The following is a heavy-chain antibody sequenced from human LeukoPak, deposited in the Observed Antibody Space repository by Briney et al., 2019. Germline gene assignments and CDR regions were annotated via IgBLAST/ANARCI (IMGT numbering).Heavy chain of an antibody. D-gene: IGHD6-13*01. CDR1: GFTFSSYA. CDR2: ISYDGSNK. V-gene: IGHV3-30-3*01. Sequence: GGSLRLSCAASGFTFSSYAMHWVRQAPGKGLEWVAVISYDGSNKYYADSVEGRFTISRDNSKNTLYLQMNSLRAEDTAVYYCARDSAKYSSSCHSYYYYGMDVWGQGTTVTVSS. J-gene: IGHJ6*02. CDR3: ARDSAKYSSSCHSYYYYGMDV.